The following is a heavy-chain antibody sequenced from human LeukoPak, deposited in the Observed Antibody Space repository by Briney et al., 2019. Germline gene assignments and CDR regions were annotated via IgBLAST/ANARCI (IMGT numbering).Heavy chain of an antibody. CDR1: GGTFSSYA. V-gene: IGHV1-69*05. Sequence: SVKVSCKASGGTFSSYAISWVRQAPGQGLEWMGGIIPIFGTANYAQKFQGRVTITTDESTSTAYMELSSLRSEDTAVYYCARAEQWLVNYRAFDIWGQGTVVTVSS. J-gene: IGHJ3*02. CDR3: ARAEQWLVNYRAFDI. CDR2: IIPIFGTA. D-gene: IGHD6-19*01.